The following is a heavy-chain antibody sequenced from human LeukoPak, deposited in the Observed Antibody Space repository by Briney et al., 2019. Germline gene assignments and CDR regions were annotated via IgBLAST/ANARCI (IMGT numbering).Heavy chain of an antibody. CDR2: ISSSGSTI. V-gene: IGHV3-48*03. Sequence: GGSLRLSCAASGFTFSSYEMNWVRQAPGKGLEWVSYISSSGSTIYYTDSVKGRFTISRDNAKNSLYLQMNSLRAEDTAVYYCAREGYSYGALDYWGQGTLVTVSS. D-gene: IGHD5-18*01. CDR1: GFTFSSYE. CDR3: AREGYSYGALDY. J-gene: IGHJ4*02.